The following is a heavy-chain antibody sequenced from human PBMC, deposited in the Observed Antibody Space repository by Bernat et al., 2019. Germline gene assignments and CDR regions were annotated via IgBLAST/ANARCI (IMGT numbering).Heavy chain of an antibody. CDR1: GFTFSHYY. CDR3: ARGTSTSAPYMDV. CDR2: ISSSSSYT. V-gene: IGHV3-11*05. J-gene: IGHJ6*03. Sequence: VQLVESGGGLVKPGGSLRLSCAASGFTFSHYYMSWIRQAPGKGLDWVSYISSSSSYTKYADSVKGRFTISRDYAKNSLYLQMNSLRGEDAAVYYCARGTSTSAPYMDVWGKGTTVTVSS.